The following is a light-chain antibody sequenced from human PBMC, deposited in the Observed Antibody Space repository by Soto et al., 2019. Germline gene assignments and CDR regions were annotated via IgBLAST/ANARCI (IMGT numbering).Light chain of an antibody. CDR2: DAS. V-gene: IGKV1-5*01. CDR3: QQYNNYWT. J-gene: IGKJ1*01. CDR1: QSISSW. Sequence: DIQMTQSPSTLSASVGDRVTITCRASQSISSWLAWYQQKPGQAPKLLIYDASSLESVVPTRFSGSGSATEFTLTISSLQPDDFATYYCQQYNNYWTFGQGTKVDIK.